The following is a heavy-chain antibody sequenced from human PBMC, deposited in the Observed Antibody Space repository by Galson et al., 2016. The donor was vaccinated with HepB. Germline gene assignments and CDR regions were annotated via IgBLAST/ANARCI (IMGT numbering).Heavy chain of an antibody. V-gene: IGHV3-11*01. J-gene: IGHJ5*02. CDR3: ARGAPPWAGWFDP. CDR2: IGSSEFRL. CDR1: GFNFSDYF. D-gene: IGHD3-10*01. Sequence: SLRLSCAASGFNFSDYFMTWIRQAPGKGLEWVAYIGSSEFRLYYGDSVKGRFTISRNNAKNSLYLQMNSLRVEDTAKYHCARGAPPWAGWFDPWGQGTLVTVSS.